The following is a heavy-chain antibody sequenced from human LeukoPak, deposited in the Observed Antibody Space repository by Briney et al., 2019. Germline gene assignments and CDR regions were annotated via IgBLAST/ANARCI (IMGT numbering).Heavy chain of an antibody. CDR3: VSPRGFSYGYFDY. J-gene: IGHJ4*02. V-gene: IGHV4-39*01. CDR1: GGSISSSSAY. CDR2: IYYSKNT. Sequence: SETLSLTCTVSGGSISSSSAYCGWIRRPPGKGLEWIGSIYYSKNTYYNPSLKSRVTISADTSKNQFSLTLASVSATDTAVYYCVSPRGFSYGYFDYWGQGTLVTVSS. D-gene: IGHD5-18*01.